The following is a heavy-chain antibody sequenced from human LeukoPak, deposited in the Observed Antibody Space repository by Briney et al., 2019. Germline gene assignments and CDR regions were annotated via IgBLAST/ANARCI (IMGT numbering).Heavy chain of an antibody. CDR3: AKGRYHLATVTLHDY. CDR1: GFTFSSYG. Sequence: GGSLRLSCAASGFTFSSYGMHWVRQAPGKGLEWVAVISYDGPNKYYADSVKGRFTISRDNSKNTLYLQMNSLRAEDTAVYYCAKGRYHLATVTLHDYWGQGTLVTVSS. J-gene: IGHJ4*02. CDR2: ISYDGPNK. D-gene: IGHD4-17*01. V-gene: IGHV3-30*18.